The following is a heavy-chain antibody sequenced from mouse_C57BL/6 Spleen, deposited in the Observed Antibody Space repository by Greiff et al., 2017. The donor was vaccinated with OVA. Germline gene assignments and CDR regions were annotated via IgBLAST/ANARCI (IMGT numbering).Heavy chain of an antibody. D-gene: IGHD2-3*01. V-gene: IGHV5-6*01. CDR3: ARRDYDGDYFDY. CDR1: GFTFSSYG. CDR2: LSSGGSYT. Sequence: EVKLMESGGDLVKPGGSLQLSCAASGFTFSSYGMSWVRPTPDKRLEWVATLSSGGSYTYYPDSVKGRFTISRDNAKNTLYLQMSSLKSEDTAMYYCARRDYDGDYFDYWGQGTTLTVSS. J-gene: IGHJ2*01.